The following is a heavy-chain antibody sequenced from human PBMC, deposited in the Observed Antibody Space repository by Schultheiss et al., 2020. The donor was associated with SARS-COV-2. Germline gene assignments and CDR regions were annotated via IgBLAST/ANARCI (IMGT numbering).Heavy chain of an antibody. V-gene: IGHV3-48*03. CDR3: ARDIKFDY. CDR2: ISRSGTTI. CDR1: KFTFSSYE. Sequence: GGSLRLSCSASKFTFSSYEMNWVRRAPGKGLEWIAYISRSGTTILYADSVKGRFTISRDNAKNSLFLQMNSLRAEDTAVYYCARDIKFDYWGQGTLVTVSS. J-gene: IGHJ4*02.